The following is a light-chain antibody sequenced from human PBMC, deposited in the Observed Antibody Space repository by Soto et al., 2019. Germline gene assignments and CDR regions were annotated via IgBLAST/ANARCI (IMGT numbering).Light chain of an antibody. V-gene: IGLV2-14*01. CDR3: STYTASSTSVV. CDR2: EVS. CDR1: SSDVGAYNY. J-gene: IGLJ2*01. Sequence: QSALTQPASVSGSPGQSITISCTGTSSDVGAYNYVSRYQQHPGKAPKLMIYEVSNRPSGVSNRFSGSKSGSTASLTISGLQAEDAADYYCSTYTASSTSVVFGGGTKVTVL.